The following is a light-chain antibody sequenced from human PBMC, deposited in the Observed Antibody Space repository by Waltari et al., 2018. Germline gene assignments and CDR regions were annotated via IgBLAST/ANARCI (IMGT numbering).Light chain of an antibody. CDR3: SSYTSSSNLVV. J-gene: IGLJ2*01. CDR1: SSDLGGYNY. V-gene: IGLV2-14*01. Sequence: QSALTQPASVSGSPGQSITISCTGTSSDLGGYNYASWYQQHPGKAPILMISEVTNRPSGVSRRLSGAKSGNTASLTLSGLQAEDAADYYCSSYTSSSNLVVFGGGTSLTVL. CDR2: EVT.